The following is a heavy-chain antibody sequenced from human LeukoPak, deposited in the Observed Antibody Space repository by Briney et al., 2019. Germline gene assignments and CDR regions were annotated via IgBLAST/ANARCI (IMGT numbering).Heavy chain of an antibody. CDR3: ARASSKQLAGYLPDGFDI. D-gene: IGHD3-9*01. CDR1: GFTFSSYA. V-gene: IGHV3-21*01. Sequence: PEGSLRLSCAASGFTFSSYAMSWVRQAPEKGLEWVSTISGSGTYVYYADSVKGRFTISRDNAKNSLSLQMNSLRADDAAVYYCARASSKQLAGYLPDGFDIWGQGTMVTVSS. CDR2: ISGSGTYV. J-gene: IGHJ3*02.